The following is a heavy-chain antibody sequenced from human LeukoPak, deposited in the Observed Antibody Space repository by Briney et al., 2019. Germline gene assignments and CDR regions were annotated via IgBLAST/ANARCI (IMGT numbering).Heavy chain of an antibody. J-gene: IGHJ4*02. D-gene: IGHD2-15*01. CDR1: GYTFTSYA. CDR2: INAGNGNT. Sequence: ASVKVSCKASGYTFTSYAMHWVRQAPGQRLEWMGWINAGNGNTKYSQKFQGRVTITRDTSASTAYMELGSLRSEDTAVYYCARVPILHCSGGSCPFDYWGQGTLVTVSS. V-gene: IGHV1-3*01. CDR3: ARVPILHCSGGSCPFDY.